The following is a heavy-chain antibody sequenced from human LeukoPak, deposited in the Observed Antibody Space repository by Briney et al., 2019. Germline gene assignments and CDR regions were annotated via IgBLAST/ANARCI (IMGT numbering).Heavy chain of an antibody. V-gene: IGHV3-48*04. CDR2: ISGSGSTA. D-gene: IGHD3-16*01. Sequence: GGSLRLSCAASGFTFSTYTMNWVRQAPGKGLEWVSSISGSGSTAYYADSVKGRFTISRDNAKNSLYLQMNFLRGEDTAVYYCARDPQTGGGGLYYFDYWGQGTLVTVSS. J-gene: IGHJ4*02. CDR3: ARDPQTGGGGLYYFDY. CDR1: GFTFSTYT.